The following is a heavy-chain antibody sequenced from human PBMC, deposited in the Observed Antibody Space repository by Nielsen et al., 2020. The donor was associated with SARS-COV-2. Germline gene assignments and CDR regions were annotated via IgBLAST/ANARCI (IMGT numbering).Heavy chain of an antibody. D-gene: IGHD1-26*01. J-gene: IGHJ4*02. CDR3: TRGPRRVVGATIDY. V-gene: IGHV3-49*04. Sequence: GGSLRFSCTTSGFTFGDYAMSWVRQAPGKGLEWVGFIRSRRYGGTTEYAASVKGRFTISRDDSKSIAYLQMNSLKTEDTAVYYCTRGPRRVVGATIDYWGQGTLVTVSS. CDR2: IRSRRYGGTT. CDR1: GFTFGDYA.